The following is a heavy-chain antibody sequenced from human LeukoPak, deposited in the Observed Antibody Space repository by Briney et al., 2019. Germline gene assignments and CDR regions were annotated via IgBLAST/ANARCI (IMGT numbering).Heavy chain of an antibody. CDR3: ARHRWELLYYFDY. D-gene: IGHD1-26*01. Sequence: SETLSLTCAVSGYSISSGYYWGWIRQPPGKGLGWIGSIYHSGSTYYNPSLKSRVTISVDTSKNQFSLKLSSVTAADTAVYYCARHRWELLYYFDYWGQGTLVTVSS. CDR2: IYHSGST. J-gene: IGHJ4*02. V-gene: IGHV4-38-2*01. CDR1: GYSISSGYY.